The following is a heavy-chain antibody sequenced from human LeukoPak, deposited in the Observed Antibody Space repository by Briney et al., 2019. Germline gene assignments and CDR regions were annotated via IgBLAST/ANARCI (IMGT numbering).Heavy chain of an antibody. Sequence: GGSLRLSCAASGFTFSSYAMSWVRQAPGKGLEWVSAISGSGGSTYYADSVKGRFTISRDNPKNTLYLQMNSLRAEDTALYYCTKDRAPAQLLVDLFDPWGQGTLVTVSS. CDR1: GFTFSSYA. D-gene: IGHD2-2*01. CDR2: ISGSGGST. CDR3: TKDRAPAQLLVDLFDP. J-gene: IGHJ5*02. V-gene: IGHV3-23*01.